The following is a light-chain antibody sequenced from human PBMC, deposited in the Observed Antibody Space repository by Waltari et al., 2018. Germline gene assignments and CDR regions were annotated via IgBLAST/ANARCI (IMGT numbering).Light chain of an antibody. CDR2: GAF. V-gene: IGKV3-20*01. Sequence: EIVLTQSPGPLSLSPGERATLSCRASQSVGRSLAWYQQKPGQAPRLLIYGAFIRATGIADRFSGSGSGTDFSLTISRLEPEDFAVYYCQHYVRLPVTFGQGTKVEIK. CDR1: QSVGRS. CDR3: QHYVRLPVT. J-gene: IGKJ1*01.